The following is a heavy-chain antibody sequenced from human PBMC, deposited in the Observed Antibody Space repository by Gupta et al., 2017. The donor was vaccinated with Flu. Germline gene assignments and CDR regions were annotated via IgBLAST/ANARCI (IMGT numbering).Heavy chain of an antibody. Sequence: EVQLLESGGGLVQPGGSLRLSCAASGFIFSSYAISWVRQAPGKGLEWVSAISGSGGSTYYADSVKGRFTISRDNSKNTLYLQMNSLRAEDTAVYYCAKEHAAAGGYYYYYGMDVWGQGTTVTVAS. CDR3: AKEHAAAGGYYYYYGMDV. J-gene: IGHJ6*02. CDR1: GFIFSSYA. CDR2: ISGSGGST. V-gene: IGHV3-23*01. D-gene: IGHD6-13*01.